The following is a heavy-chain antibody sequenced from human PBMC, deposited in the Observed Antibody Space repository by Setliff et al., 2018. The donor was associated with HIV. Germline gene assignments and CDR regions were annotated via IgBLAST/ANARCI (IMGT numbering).Heavy chain of an antibody. Sequence: SVKVSCKASGSTFSTYDINWVRQAPGHGLEWMGWISPYIGHTNYAQNFQGRVTITADESTSTAYMELSSLRSEDTAVYYCASYSGSYYFILHYWGQGTLVTVSS. V-gene: IGHV1-69*13. CDR2: ISPYIGHT. J-gene: IGHJ4*02. D-gene: IGHD1-26*01. CDR1: GSTFSTYD. CDR3: ASYSGSYYFILHY.